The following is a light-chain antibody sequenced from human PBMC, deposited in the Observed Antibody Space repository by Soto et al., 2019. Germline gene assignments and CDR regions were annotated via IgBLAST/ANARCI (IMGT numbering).Light chain of an antibody. Sequence: EIVLTQSPATLSLSPGERATLSCRTSRSTSKYLAWYQHKPGQAPRLLIYDASNRATGIPARFSGSGSGTDFTLTISSLEPEDFAVYYCQQRDSWPPVFGQGTRLDIK. CDR1: RSTSKY. J-gene: IGKJ5*01. CDR3: QQRDSWPPV. V-gene: IGKV3-11*01. CDR2: DAS.